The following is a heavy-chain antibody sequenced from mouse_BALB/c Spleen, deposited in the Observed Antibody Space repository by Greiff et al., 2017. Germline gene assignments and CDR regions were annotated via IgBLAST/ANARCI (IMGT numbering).Heavy chain of an antibody. V-gene: IGHV5-6-5*01. J-gene: IGHJ4*01. CDR3: ARGPYGYYAMDY. CDR2: ISSGGST. D-gene: IGHD1-2*01. CDR1: GFTFSSYA. Sequence: EVQLQQSGGGLVKPGGSLKLSCAASGFTFSSYAMSWVRQTPEKRLEWVASISSGGSTYYPDSVKGRFTISRDNARNILYLQMSSLRSEDTAMYYCARGPYGYYAMDYWGQGTSVTVSS.